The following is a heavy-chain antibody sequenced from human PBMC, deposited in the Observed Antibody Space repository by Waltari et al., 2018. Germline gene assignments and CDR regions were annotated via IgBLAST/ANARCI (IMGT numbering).Heavy chain of an antibody. J-gene: IGHJ5*02. V-gene: IGHV3-7*01. Sequence: EVQLVESGGGLVQPGGSLRLSCAASGFTFSSYWMSWVRQAPGKGLEWVANIKKDGSEKDYGDSVKGRFTISRDNAKNSLYLQMNSLRAEDTAVYYCARGLTYYYGSGSYRAGYNWFDPWGQGTLVTVSS. CDR1: GFTFSSYW. D-gene: IGHD3-10*01. CDR3: ARGLTYYYGSGSYRAGYNWFDP. CDR2: IKKDGSEK.